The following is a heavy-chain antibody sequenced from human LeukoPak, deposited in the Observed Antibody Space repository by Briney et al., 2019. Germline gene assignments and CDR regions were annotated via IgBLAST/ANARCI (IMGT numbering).Heavy chain of an antibody. D-gene: IGHD3-10*01. CDR2: ISSGGSII. J-gene: IGHJ4*02. Sequence: PGGSLRLSCAASGFTFSNYKMNWVRQAPGKGLEWVSYISSGGSIIYYSDSVKGRFTISRDDSQNTLYLQMNSLRAEDTAIYYCAKHYGSGTYYNYLDYWGQGTLVTVSS. CDR3: AKHYGSGTYYNYLDY. V-gene: IGHV3-48*03. CDR1: GFTFSNYK.